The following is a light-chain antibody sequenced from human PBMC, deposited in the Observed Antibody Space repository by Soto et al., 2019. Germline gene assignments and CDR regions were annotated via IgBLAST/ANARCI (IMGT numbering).Light chain of an antibody. J-gene: IGLJ1*01. CDR1: SSDVGGYTY. V-gene: IGLV2-11*01. Sequence: QSALTQPRSVSGSPGQSVTISCTGTSSDVGGYTYVSWYQQEPGKAPNLMIYDVSKRPSGVPDRFSGSKSGNTASLTISGLQAEDEADYYCCSYAGSYTYVFGTGTKLTVL. CDR3: CSYAGSYTYV. CDR2: DVS.